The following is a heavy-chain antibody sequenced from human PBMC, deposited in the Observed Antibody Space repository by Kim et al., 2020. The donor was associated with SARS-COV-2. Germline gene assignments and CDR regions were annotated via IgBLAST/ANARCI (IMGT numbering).Heavy chain of an antibody. CDR2: INHSGST. CDR3: ARTSGSYGDYYFDY. CDR1: GGSFSGYY. D-gene: IGHD1-26*01. Sequence: SETLSLTCAVYGGSFSGYYWSWIRQPPGKGLEWIGEINHSGSTNYNPSLKSRVTISVDTSKNQFSLKLSSVTAADTAVYYCARTSGSYGDYYFDYWGQGTLVTVSS. J-gene: IGHJ4*02. V-gene: IGHV4-34*01.